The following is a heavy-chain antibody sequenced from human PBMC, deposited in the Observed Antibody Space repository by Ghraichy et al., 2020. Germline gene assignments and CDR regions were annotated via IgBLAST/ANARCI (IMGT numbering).Heavy chain of an antibody. CDR2: ISGSGGST. J-gene: IGHJ4*02. CDR3: AKVWTVNDFWSGYYQSWYDY. Sequence: LSLTCAASGFPFSSYAMSWVRQAPGKGLEWVSAISGSGGSTYYADSVKGRFTISRDNSKNTLYLQMNSLRAEDTAVYYCAKVWTVNDFWSGYYQSWYDYWGQGILVTVSS. CDR1: GFPFSSYA. V-gene: IGHV3-23*01. D-gene: IGHD3-3*01.